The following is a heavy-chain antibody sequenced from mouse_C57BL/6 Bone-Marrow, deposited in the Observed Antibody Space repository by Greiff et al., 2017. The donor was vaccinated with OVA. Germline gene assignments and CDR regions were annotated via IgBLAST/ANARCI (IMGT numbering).Heavy chain of an antibody. CDR3: ARMRGTGYFDY. CDR2: IDPSDSYT. V-gene: IGHV1-59*01. J-gene: IGHJ2*01. Sequence: VQLQQPGAELVRPGTSVKLSCKASGCTFTSYWMHWVKQRPGQGLEWIGVIDPSDSYTNYNQKFKGKATLTVDTSSSTAYMQLSSLTSEDSAVYYCARMRGTGYFDYWGQGTTLTVSS. D-gene: IGHD3-3*01. CDR1: GCTFTSYW.